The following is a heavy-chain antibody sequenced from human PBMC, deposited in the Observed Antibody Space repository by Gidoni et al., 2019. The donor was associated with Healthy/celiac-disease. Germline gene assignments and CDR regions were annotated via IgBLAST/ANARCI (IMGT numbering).Heavy chain of an antibody. D-gene: IGHD6-13*01. V-gene: IGHV4-34*01. J-gene: IGHJ4*02. CDR3: ARVRSGYSSSWAKGSFWSWEFDY. CDR1: GGSFSGYY. CDR2: INHSGST. Sequence: QVQLQQWGAGLLKPSETLSPTCAVYGGSFSGYYWSWIRQPPGKGLEWIGKINHSGSTNYNPTLKSRVTISVDTSKNQFSLKLSSVTAADTAVYYCARVRSGYSSSWAKGSFWSWEFDYWGQGTLVTVSS.